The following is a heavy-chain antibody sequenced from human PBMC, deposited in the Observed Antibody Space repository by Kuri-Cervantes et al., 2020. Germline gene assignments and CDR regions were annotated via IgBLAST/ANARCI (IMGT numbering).Heavy chain of an antibody. CDR1: GGSISSGDYF. CDR3: ASAIVGVMAFDT. CDR2: IYNSGST. J-gene: IGHJ3*02. Sequence: ESLKISCTVSGGSISSGDYFWSWIRQHPGKGLEWVGYIYNSGSTNSNPSLKSRVSMSVDRSKNQFSLKLKSVTSADTAVYFCASAIVGVMAFDTWGQGTMVTVSS. V-gene: IGHV4-61*08. D-gene: IGHD1-26*01.